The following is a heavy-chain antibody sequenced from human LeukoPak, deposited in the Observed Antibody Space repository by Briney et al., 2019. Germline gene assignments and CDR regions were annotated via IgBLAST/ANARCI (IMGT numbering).Heavy chain of an antibody. Sequence: GASVKVSCKASGGTFSSYAISWVRQAPGQGLEWMGGIIPIFGTVNYAQKFQGRVTITTDESTSTAYMELSSLRSEDTAVYYCARRGKAESFDYWGQGTLVTVSS. CDR3: ARRGKAESFDY. CDR1: GGTFSSYA. J-gene: IGHJ4*02. V-gene: IGHV1-69*05. CDR2: IIPIFGTV.